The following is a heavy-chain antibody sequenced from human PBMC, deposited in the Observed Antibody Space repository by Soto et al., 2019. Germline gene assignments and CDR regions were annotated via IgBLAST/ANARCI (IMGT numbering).Heavy chain of an antibody. V-gene: IGHV3-48*01. CDR1: GFTFSSYS. CDR3: AREPGIFTYDY. J-gene: IGHJ4*02. D-gene: IGHD1-20*01. Sequence: PGGSLRLSCAASGFTFSSYSMNWVRQAPGKGLEWVSYISSSSSTIYYADSVKGRFTISRDNAKNSLYLQMNSLRAEDTAVYYCAREPGIFTYDYWGQGTLVTVSS. CDR2: ISSSSSTI.